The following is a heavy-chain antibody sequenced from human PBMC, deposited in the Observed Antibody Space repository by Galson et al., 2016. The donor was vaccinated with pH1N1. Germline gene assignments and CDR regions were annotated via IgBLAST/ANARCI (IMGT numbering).Heavy chain of an antibody. CDR2: IYLSDSHT. CDR1: GYSLTNYW. Sequence: QSGAEVKKPGESLRISCEGFGYSLTNYWIVWVRQMPGKGLEWMGIIYLSDSHTTYSPSFQGQVTISADTSISTAYPERSSLKASDTATYSRASTRPQFRYFDWQKPHSFDYWGQGTLVTVSS. CDR3: ASTRPQFRYFDWQKPHSFDY. V-gene: IGHV5-51*01. D-gene: IGHD3-9*01. J-gene: IGHJ4*02.